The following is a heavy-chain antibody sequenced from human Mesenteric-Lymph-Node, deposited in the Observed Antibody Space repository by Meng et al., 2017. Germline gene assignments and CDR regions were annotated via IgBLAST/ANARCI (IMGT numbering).Heavy chain of an antibody. V-gene: IGHV3-7*01. D-gene: IGHD2-21*02. CDR3: AKIGVTFDAFDN. CDR2: INQGGSEK. J-gene: IGHJ3*02. Sequence: GESLKISCAASGFTFSSYEMNWVRQAPGKGLEWVANINQGGSEKYFMDSLMGRFTISRDNAKNSLYLQMNNLRAEDTAVYYCAKIGVTFDAFDNWGQGTMVTVSS. CDR1: GFTFSSYE.